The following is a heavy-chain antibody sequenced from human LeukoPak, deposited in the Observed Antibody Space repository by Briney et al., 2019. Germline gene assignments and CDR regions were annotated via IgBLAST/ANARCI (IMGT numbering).Heavy chain of an antibody. Sequence: PGGSLRLSCAASGFTVSSNYMSWVRQAPGKGVEWVSVIYSGGSTYYADSVKGRFTISRDNSKNTLYLQMNSLRAEDTAVYYCARDILNQEAEHDLYSYYYGMDVWGQGTTVTVSS. V-gene: IGHV3-66*01. CDR3: ARDILNQEAEHDLYSYYYGMDV. J-gene: IGHJ6*02. D-gene: IGHD1-1*01. CDR1: GFTVSSNY. CDR2: IYSGGST.